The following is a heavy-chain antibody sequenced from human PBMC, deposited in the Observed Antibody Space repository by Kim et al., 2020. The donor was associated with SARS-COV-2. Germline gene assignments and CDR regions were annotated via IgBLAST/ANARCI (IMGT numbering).Heavy chain of an antibody. Sequence: SETLSLTCAVYGGSFSGYYWSWIRQPPGKGLEWIGEINHSGRTNYNPSLKSRVTMSVDTSKNQFSLKLSFVTAADTAVYYCARTSGYALFDLGQGTLVTVSS. V-gene: IGHV4-34*01. CDR3: ARTSGYALFD. CDR2: INHSGRT. D-gene: IGHD5-12*01. J-gene: IGHJ4*02. CDR1: GGSFSGYY.